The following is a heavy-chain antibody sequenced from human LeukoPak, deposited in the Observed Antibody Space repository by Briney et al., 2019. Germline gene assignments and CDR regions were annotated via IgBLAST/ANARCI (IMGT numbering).Heavy chain of an antibody. V-gene: IGHV4-59*01. J-gene: IGHJ4*02. CDR2: IYYSGST. CDR3: ARSVGGTYDILTGYYPGYFDY. D-gene: IGHD3-9*01. CDR1: GGSFSGYY. Sequence: PSETLSLTCAVYGGSFSGYYWSWIRQPPGKGLEWIGYIYYSGSTNYNPSLKSRGTISVDTSKNQFSLTLSSVTAADTAVYYCARSVGGTYDILTGYYPGYFDYWGQGTLVTVSS.